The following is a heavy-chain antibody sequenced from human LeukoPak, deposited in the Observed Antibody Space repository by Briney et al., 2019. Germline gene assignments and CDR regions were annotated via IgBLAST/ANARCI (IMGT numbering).Heavy chain of an antibody. V-gene: IGHV3-48*04. J-gene: IGHJ5*02. D-gene: IGHD2-2*01. CDR2: ISSSSSTI. CDR1: GFTFSSYS. CDR3: ARAGDIVVVPAAMVYEGFDP. Sequence: GGSLRLFCAASGFTFSSYSMNWVRQAPGKGLEWVSYISSSSSTIYYADSVKGRFTISRDNAKNSLYLQMNSLRAEDTAVYYCARAGDIVVVPAAMVYEGFDPWGQGTLVTVSS.